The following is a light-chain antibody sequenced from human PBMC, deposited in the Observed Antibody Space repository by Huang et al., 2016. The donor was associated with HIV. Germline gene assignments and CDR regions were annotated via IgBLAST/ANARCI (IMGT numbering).Light chain of an antibody. J-gene: IGKJ4*01. CDR3: QLRSTWPGDT. CDR2: DAS. V-gene: IGKV3-11*01. CDR1: QPVSSY. Sequence: EIVLTQSPATLSLSPGERATLSCRASQPVSSYLAWYQQKPGQAPRLLIYDASNRATGIPARFSGSGSGTDFTLTISSLGPEDFAVYYCQLRSTWPGDTCGGGTKVEIK.